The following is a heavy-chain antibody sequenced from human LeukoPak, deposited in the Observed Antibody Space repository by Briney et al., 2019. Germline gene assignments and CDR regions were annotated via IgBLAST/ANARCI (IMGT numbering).Heavy chain of an antibody. J-gene: IGHJ3*02. V-gene: IGHV3-23*01. CDR3: AKPQNYGDYVYAFDI. CDR1: GFTFSSYA. CDR2: ISGSGGST. Sequence: GGSLRLSCAASGFTFSSYAMSWVRQAPGKGLEWVSAISGSGGSTYYADSVEGRFTISRDNSKNTLYLQMNSLRAEDTAVYYCAKPQNYGDYVYAFDIWGQGTMVTVSS. D-gene: IGHD4-17*01.